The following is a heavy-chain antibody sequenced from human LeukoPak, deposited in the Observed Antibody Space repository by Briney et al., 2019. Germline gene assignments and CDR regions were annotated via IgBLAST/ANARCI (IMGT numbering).Heavy chain of an antibody. Sequence: ASVKVSCKASGYTFTGYYMHWVRQAPGQGLEWMGWINPNSGGTNYAQKFQGRVTMTRDTSISTAYVELSRLRSDDTAVYYCAREEGSSGWSFGFWGQGTLVTVSS. D-gene: IGHD6-19*01. CDR2: INPNSGGT. CDR3: AREEGSSGWSFGF. CDR1: GYTFTGYY. V-gene: IGHV1-2*02. J-gene: IGHJ4*02.